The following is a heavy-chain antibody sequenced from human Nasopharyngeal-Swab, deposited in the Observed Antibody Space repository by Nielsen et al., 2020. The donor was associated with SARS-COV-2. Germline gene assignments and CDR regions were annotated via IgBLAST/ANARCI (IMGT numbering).Heavy chain of an antibody. D-gene: IGHD3-10*01. CDR1: GFTFSNYE. V-gene: IGHV3-48*03. Sequence: GESLKISCAASGFTFSNYEMNWVRQAPGKGLEWVSYTSSSGSNINYADSVKGRFTISRDNAKNSLYLQMNSLRAEDTAVYYCARGLGEVADYWGQGTLVTVSS. J-gene: IGHJ4*02. CDR2: TSSSGSNI. CDR3: ARGLGEVADY.